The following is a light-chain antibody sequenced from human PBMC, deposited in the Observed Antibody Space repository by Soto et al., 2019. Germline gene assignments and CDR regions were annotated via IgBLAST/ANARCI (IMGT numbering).Light chain of an antibody. V-gene: IGLV1-40*01. J-gene: IGLJ1*01. CDR3: LSYDSSLSGYV. CDR1: SSNIGAVYD. Sequence: QSVLTQPPSVSGAPGQRVTISCTGSSSNIGAVYDVHWYQQLPGTAPKLLIYGNSKRPSGVPDRFSGSKSGTSASLAITGLQAEDEADYYCLSYDSSLSGYVFGTGTKLTVL. CDR2: GNS.